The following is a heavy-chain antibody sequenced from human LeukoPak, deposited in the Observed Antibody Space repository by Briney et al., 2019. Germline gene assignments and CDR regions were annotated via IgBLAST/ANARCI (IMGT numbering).Heavy chain of an antibody. V-gene: IGHV4-4*07. CDR1: GGSISSYY. CDR3: ARQIASAGTAGFDF. J-gene: IGHJ4*02. D-gene: IGHD6-13*01. CDR2: IYSTGST. Sequence: PSETLSLTCTVSGGSISSYYWSWIRQPAGKGLEWIGRIYSTGSTNYNPSLKSRVTLSVDTSKNQFSLRLRSVTAADTAVYYCARQIASAGTAGFDFWGQGALVTVSS.